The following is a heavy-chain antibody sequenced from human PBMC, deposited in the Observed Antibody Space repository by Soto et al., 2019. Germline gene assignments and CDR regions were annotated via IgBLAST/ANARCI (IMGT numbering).Heavy chain of an antibody. CDR3: ARCEKGGTVTPEGAFDI. J-gene: IGHJ3*02. CDR2: IYHSGST. D-gene: IGHD4-17*01. CDR1: SGSISSSNW. V-gene: IGHV4-4*01. Sequence: KPSETLSLTCAVSSGSISSSNWWSWVRQPPGKGLEWIGEIYHSGSTNYNPSLKSRVTISVDKSKNQFPLKLSSVTAADTAVYCCARCEKGGTVTPEGAFDIWGQGTMVTVSS.